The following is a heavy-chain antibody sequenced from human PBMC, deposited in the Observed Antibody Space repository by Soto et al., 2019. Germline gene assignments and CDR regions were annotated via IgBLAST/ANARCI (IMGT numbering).Heavy chain of an antibody. J-gene: IGHJ4*02. CDR2: INAGNGNT. CDR1: GYTFTSYA. CDR3: ARDTMVALDY. V-gene: IGHV1-3*05. D-gene: IGHD2-15*01. Sequence: QVQLVQSGAEEKKPGASVKGSCKASGYTFTSYAMHWVRQAPGQSLEWMGWINAGNGNTKYSQKFKGRVTTTRDTSASTAYIELSSLRSDDTAVYYCARDTMVALDYWGQVTLVTVSS.